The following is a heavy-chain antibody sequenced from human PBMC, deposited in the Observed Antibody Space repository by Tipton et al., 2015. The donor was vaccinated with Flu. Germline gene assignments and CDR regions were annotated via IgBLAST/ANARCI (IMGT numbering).Heavy chain of an antibody. D-gene: IGHD6-19*01. CDR3: ARGSGWLVRGLDY. V-gene: IGHV3-48*03. Sequence: SLRLSCAASGFTFSSYEMNWVRQAPGKGLEWVSYISSSGSTIYYADSVKGRFTISRDNAKNSLYLQMNSLRAEDTAVYYCARGSGWLVRGLDYWGQGTLVTVSS. CDR2: ISSSGSTI. J-gene: IGHJ4*02. CDR1: GFTFSSYE.